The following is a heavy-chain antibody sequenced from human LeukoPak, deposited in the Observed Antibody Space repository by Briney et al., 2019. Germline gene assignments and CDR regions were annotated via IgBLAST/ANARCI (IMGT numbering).Heavy chain of an antibody. Sequence: GGSLRLSCAASGFTFSDYSMNWVRQAPETGLEWVSSISSSGTYTYYADSVKGRFTISRDNAKNSLYLQMNSLRAEDTALYYCAKGYYDSSVIQAYFDYWGQGTLVTVSS. D-gene: IGHD3-22*01. CDR3: AKGYYDSSVIQAYFDY. CDR2: ISSSGTYT. CDR1: GFTFSDYS. J-gene: IGHJ4*02. V-gene: IGHV3-21*04.